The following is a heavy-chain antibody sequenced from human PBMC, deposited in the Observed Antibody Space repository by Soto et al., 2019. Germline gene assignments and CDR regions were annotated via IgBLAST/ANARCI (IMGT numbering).Heavy chain of an antibody. Sequence: SETLSLTCTVSGASISSYYWSWIRQPPGKGLEWIGCIYYSGRTDYNPSLKSRVTISLDTSKNQVSLRLSSVTAADTAVYYCARHGSYSDRLYAFDIWGQGTRVTVSS. D-gene: IGHD2-15*01. V-gene: IGHV4-59*08. CDR3: ARHGSYSDRLYAFDI. J-gene: IGHJ3*02. CDR1: GASISSYY. CDR2: IYYSGRT.